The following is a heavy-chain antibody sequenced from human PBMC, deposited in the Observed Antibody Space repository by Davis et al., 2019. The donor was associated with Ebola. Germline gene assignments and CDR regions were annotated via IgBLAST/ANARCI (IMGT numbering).Heavy chain of an antibody. D-gene: IGHD6-19*01. CDR3: ARRGSGRYFDS. Sequence: GESLKISCAASGFTFSSYWMHWVRQGPGKGLVWVSRSNTDVSSTTYGDSVKGRFTISRDNARNTLYLQMNSLRAEDTAVYYCARRGSGRYFDSWGQGTLVTVSS. CDR1: GFTFSSYW. V-gene: IGHV3-74*01. J-gene: IGHJ4*02. CDR2: SNTDVSST.